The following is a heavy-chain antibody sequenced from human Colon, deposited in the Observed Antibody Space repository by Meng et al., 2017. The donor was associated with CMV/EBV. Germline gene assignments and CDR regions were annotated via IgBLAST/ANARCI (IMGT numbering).Heavy chain of an antibody. D-gene: IGHD3-10*01. CDR1: GFSLSTIGMG. V-gene: IGHV2-5*02. CDR2: IYWDDDK. Sequence: QITLKGSGPNLVKPTPTLTLTCTFSGFSLSTIGMGVGWIRQPPGKALEWLGVIYWDDDKRYSPSLKSRLTITKDTSKNQVVLTMTNLDPLDTATYYCALRPYGSGSYFFDYWGQGTLVTVSS. J-gene: IGHJ4*02. CDR3: ALRPYGSGSYFFDY.